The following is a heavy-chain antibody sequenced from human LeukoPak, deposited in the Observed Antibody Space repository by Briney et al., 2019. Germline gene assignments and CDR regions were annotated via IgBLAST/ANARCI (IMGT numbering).Heavy chain of an antibody. J-gene: IGHJ5*02. CDR1: GFTVSSNY. CDR2: IYSGGST. Sequence: GGSLRLSCAASGFTVSSNYMSWVRQAPGKGLEWVSVIYSGGSTYYADSVKGRFTISRHNSKNTLYLQMNSLRAEDAAVYYCARVEDNNWFDPWGQGTLVTVSS. D-gene: IGHD2-15*01. V-gene: IGHV3-53*04. CDR3: ARVEDNNWFDP.